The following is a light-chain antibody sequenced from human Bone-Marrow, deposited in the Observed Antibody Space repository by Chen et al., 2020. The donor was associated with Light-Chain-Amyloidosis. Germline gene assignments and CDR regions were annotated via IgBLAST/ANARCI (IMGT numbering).Light chain of an antibody. J-gene: IGLJ3*02. V-gene: IGLV3-21*02. Sequence: SYVLTQPSSVSVAPGQTATIACGGNNIGSTSVHWYQQTPGQAPLLVVYDDSDRPSGIPERLSGSNAGNTATLTISRVEAGDGADYYCQVWDSSSARPVFGGGTKLTVL. CDR1: NIGSTS. CDR3: QVWDSSSARPV. CDR2: DDS.